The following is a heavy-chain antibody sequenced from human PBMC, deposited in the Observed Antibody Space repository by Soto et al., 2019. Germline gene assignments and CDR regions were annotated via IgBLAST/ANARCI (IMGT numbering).Heavy chain of an antibody. Sequence: GGSLSLSWAAPGFTFRSYWMQWFRQAPGKGLVWVSRINSDRSSKSYADSGKARFTISRENAKNTRYLQMNSRRAEDTALYYCARASPLHDSAYFYYGMDVWGQGTTVTVSS. D-gene: IGHD1-1*01. V-gene: IGHV3-74*01. CDR3: ARASPLHDSAYFYYGMDV. CDR2: INSDRSSK. CDR1: GFTFRSYW. J-gene: IGHJ6*02.